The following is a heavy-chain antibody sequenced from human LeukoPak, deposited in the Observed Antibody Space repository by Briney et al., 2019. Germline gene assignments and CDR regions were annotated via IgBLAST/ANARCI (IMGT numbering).Heavy chain of an antibody. D-gene: IGHD2-15*01. V-gene: IGHV3-64D*09. CDR1: GFPFSSYA. CDR3: VRGYSFGPYGMDV. J-gene: IGHJ6*02. Sequence: GGSLRLSCSASGFPFSSYAMHWVRQAPEKGLEYVSAISDSGGSTYYADSVKGRFTISRDNSKNTLYLQMSSLRAEGTAVYFCVRGYSFGPYGMDVWGQGTTVTVSS. CDR2: ISDSGGST.